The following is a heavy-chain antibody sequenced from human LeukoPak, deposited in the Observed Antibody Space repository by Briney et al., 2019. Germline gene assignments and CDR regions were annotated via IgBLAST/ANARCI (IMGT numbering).Heavy chain of an antibody. CDR3: ARAYSSGWYAYYGMDV. D-gene: IGHD6-19*01. J-gene: IGHJ6*02. CDR2: MNPNSGNT. Sequence: ASVKVSRKASGYTFTSYDINWVRQATGQGLEWMGWMNPNSGNTGYAQKFQGRVTMTRNTSISTAYMELSSLRSEDTAVYYCARAYSSGWYAYYGMDVWGQGTTVTVSS. CDR1: GYTFTSYD. V-gene: IGHV1-8*01.